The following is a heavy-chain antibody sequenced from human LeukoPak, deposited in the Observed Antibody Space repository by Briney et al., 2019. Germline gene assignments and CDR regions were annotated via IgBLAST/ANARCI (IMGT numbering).Heavy chain of an antibody. V-gene: IGHV4-4*07. D-gene: IGHD3-10*01. CDR2: IYTSGST. CDR1: GGSISSYY. CDR3: ARDLHYYGSGIFDY. Sequence: SETLSLTCTVSGGSISSYYWSWIRQPAGKGLEWIGRIYTSGSTNYNPSLTSRVTMSVDTSKNQFSLKLSSVTAADTAVYYCARDLHYYGSGIFDYWGQGTLVTVSS. J-gene: IGHJ4*02.